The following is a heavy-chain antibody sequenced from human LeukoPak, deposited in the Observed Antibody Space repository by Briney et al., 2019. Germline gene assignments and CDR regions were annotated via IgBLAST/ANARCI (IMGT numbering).Heavy chain of an antibody. Sequence: PSQTLSLTCAISGDSVSSNGAAWNWIGQSPSRGLEWLGRTYYRSKWYNDYAVSVKSRIFINPDTSKNQFSLHLNSVTPDDTAVYYCARDSEIGLDACDIWGQGTMVTVSS. CDR1: GDSVSSNGAA. CDR2: TYYRSKWYN. D-gene: IGHD1-14*01. J-gene: IGHJ3*02. CDR3: ARDSEIGLDACDI. V-gene: IGHV6-1*01.